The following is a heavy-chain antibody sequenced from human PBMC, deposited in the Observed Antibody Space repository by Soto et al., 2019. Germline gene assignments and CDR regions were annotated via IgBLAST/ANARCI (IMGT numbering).Heavy chain of an antibody. CDR2: INAGNGNT. V-gene: IGHV1-3*01. D-gene: IGHD4-4*01. Sequence: AASVKVSCKASGYTFTSYAMHWVRQAPGQRLEWMGWINAGNGNTKYSQKFQGRVTITRDTSASTAYMELSSLRSEDTAVYYCASSYSNYALIDYYYYGMDVWGQGTTVTSP. CDR3: ASSYSNYALIDYYYYGMDV. CDR1: GYTFTSYA. J-gene: IGHJ6*02.